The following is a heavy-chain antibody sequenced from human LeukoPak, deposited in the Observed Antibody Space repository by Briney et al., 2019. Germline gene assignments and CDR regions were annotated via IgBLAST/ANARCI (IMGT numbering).Heavy chain of an antibody. D-gene: IGHD5-18*01. J-gene: IGHJ4*02. Sequence: GGSLRLSCAASGFTFSSYAMHWVRQAPGKGLEWVAVISYDGSNKYYADSVEGRFTISRDNSKNTLYLQMNSLRAEDTAVYYCARDRDTAIQNWGQGTLVTVSS. CDR1: GFTFSSYA. CDR2: ISYDGSNK. V-gene: IGHV3-30-3*01. CDR3: ARDRDTAIQN.